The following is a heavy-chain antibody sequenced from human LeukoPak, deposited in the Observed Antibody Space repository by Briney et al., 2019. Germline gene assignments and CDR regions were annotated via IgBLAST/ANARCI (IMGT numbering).Heavy chain of an antibody. CDR3: ATGLMMYYSHGIHFDY. J-gene: IGHJ4*02. V-gene: IGHV1-24*01. CDR2: FDPEDGET. Sequence: ASVKVSCKVSGHTLTEISMHWVRQAPGKGLEWMAGFDPEDGETIYAQKFQGRVTMTEDTSTDTAYMDLSSLRSEDTAVYYCATGLMMYYSHGIHFDYWGQGTLVTVSS. CDR1: GHTLTEIS. D-gene: IGHD3-10*01.